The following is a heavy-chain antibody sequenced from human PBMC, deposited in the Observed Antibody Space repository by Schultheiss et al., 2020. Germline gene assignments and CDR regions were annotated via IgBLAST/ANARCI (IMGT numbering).Heavy chain of an antibody. V-gene: IGHV3-21*01. CDR2: MTSSSSYI. CDR1: GFTFSSYA. J-gene: IGHJ4*02. D-gene: IGHD6-13*01. CDR3: ARGVAAAGDFDY. Sequence: GESLKISCAASGFTFSSYAMSWVRQAPGKGLEWVSSMTSSSSYIYYADSLKGRFTISRDNAKNSLYLQMNSLRAEDTAVYYCARGVAAAGDFDYWGQGTLVTVSS.